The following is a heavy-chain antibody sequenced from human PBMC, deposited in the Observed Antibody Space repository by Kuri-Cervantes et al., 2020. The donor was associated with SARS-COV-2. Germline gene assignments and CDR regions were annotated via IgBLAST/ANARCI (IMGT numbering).Heavy chain of an antibody. J-gene: IGHJ4*02. CDR3: ARGYRYNLPYFDY. V-gene: IGHV3-21*01. CDR1: GFTFSNAW. CDR2: ISSSSSYI. Sequence: GESLKISCAASGFTFSNAWMSWVRQAPGKGLEWVSSISSSSSYIYYADSVKGRFTISRDNAKNSLYLQMNSLRAEDTAVYYCARGYRYNLPYFDYWGQGTLVTVSS. D-gene: IGHD1-1*01.